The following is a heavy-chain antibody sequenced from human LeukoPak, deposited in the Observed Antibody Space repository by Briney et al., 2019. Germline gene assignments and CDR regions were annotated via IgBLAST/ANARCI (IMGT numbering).Heavy chain of an antibody. CDR2: ISAYNGNT. Sequence: ASAKVSCKASGYTFSNYGISWVRQAPGQGLEWMGWISAYNGNTNYAQRLQGRVTMTTDTYTSTAYMELRSLRSDDTAVYYCARFTMVRGEVDYWGQGTLVTVSS. V-gene: IGHV1-18*01. CDR3: ARFTMVRGEVDY. D-gene: IGHD3-10*01. J-gene: IGHJ4*02. CDR1: GYTFSNYG.